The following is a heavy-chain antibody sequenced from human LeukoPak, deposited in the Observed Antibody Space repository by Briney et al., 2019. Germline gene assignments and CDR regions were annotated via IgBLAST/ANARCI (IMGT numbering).Heavy chain of an antibody. D-gene: IGHD1-26*01. J-gene: IGHJ4*02. Sequence: GGSLRLSCAASGFTFSSYWMTCVRQAPGKGLEWVGNIKRDGSETYYVGSVKGRFTISIDNAKNSLSVQMNSLRAEDTAVYFCARNSGTYYDYWGQGTLVTVSS. CDR3: ARNSGTYYDY. CDR2: IKRDGSET. CDR1: GFTFSSYW. V-gene: IGHV3-7*01.